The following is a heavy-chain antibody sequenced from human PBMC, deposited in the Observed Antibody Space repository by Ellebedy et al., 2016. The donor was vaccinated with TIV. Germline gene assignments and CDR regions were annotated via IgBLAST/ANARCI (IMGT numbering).Heavy chain of an antibody. Sequence: MPSETLSLTCAVSGGSISSTNWWRWVRATPGKGLAWIGQVLHTGRTNYNPTLKSRVTISLDKSKNQFSLKLSSVTAADTAMYYCARDSTAYYYFDDWGQGTLVTVSS. CDR2: VLHTGRT. CDR1: GGSISSTNW. CDR3: ARDSTAYYYFDD. J-gene: IGHJ4*02. V-gene: IGHV4-4*02. D-gene: IGHD3-9*01.